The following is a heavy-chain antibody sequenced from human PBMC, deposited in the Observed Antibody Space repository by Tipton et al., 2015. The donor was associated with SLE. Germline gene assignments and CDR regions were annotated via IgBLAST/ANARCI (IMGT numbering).Heavy chain of an antibody. CDR2: ISNSETT. CDR1: GGSISSHY. J-gene: IGHJ4*02. Sequence: TLSLTCTVSGGSISSHYWSWIRQAPGKGLEWIGYISNSETTNYNPSLKSRVTISVDTSKNQFSLKLRSVPAADTAVYYCAGAWQGYCSGGTCYVLDYWGQGTLVTVSS. D-gene: IGHD2-15*01. V-gene: IGHV4-59*07. CDR3: AGAWQGYCSGGTCYVLDY.